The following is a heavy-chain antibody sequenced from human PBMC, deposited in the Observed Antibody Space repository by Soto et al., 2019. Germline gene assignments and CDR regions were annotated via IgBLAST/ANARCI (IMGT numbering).Heavy chain of an antibody. CDR3: ARLIHCKTTSCYFDY. J-gene: IGHJ4*02. V-gene: IGHV4-39*01. CDR2: VYYSGTT. CDR1: GGSISSYY. D-gene: IGHD2-2*01. Sequence: SETLSLTCTVSGGSISSYYWAWVRQPPGKGLEWIGSVYYSGTTYYNPSLKSRVTISEDTSKNQFSLRLSSVTAADTAVFYCARLIHCKTTSCYFDYWGPGTLVTV.